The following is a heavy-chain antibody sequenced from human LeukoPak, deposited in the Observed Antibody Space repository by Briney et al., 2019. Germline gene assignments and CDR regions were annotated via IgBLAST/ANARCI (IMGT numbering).Heavy chain of an antibody. CDR3: AKRALSGQHYFDY. D-gene: IGHD1-26*01. CDR1: GFTFAGYA. J-gene: IGHJ4*02. V-gene: IGHV3-23*01. CDR2: VVGSGGST. Sequence: GGSLRLSCAASGFTFAGYAMSWVRQAPGKGLEWVSAVVGSGGSTFYADSVKGRFTISRDNSKSTLFLQMNSLRAEDTAVYYCAKRALSGQHYFDYWGQGTLVTVSS.